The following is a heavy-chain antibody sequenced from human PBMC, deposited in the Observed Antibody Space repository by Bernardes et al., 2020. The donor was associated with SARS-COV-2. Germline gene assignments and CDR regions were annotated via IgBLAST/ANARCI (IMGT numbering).Heavy chain of an antibody. CDR3: ARHVTGNSPRDGFNV. CDR1: GDTFTSYA. CDR2: TSAYNGAT. Sequence: ASVKVSCKASGDTFTSYAFSWVRQAPGQGLEWMGWTSAYNGATVYAQRFHGRVLMTIDASATTVHMELMSLTSDDTAVYYCARHVTGNSPRDGFNVWGRGTMVTVSS. V-gene: IGHV1-18*01. J-gene: IGHJ3*01. D-gene: IGHD2-21*02.